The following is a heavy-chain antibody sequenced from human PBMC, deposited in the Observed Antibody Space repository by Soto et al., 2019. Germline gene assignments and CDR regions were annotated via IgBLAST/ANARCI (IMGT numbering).Heavy chain of an antibody. CDR2: LYPGDSDT. J-gene: IGHJ4*02. V-gene: IGHV5-51*01. Sequence: GESLKISCKGSGYSFTSYWIGWVRQMPGKGLEWMGILYPGDSDTRYSPSFQGQVTISADKSISTAYLQWSSLKASDTAMYYCARHILVGRSGYYYYFDYWGQGTLVTVSS. CDR3: ARHILVGRSGYYYYFDY. D-gene: IGHD3-22*01. CDR1: GYSFTSYW.